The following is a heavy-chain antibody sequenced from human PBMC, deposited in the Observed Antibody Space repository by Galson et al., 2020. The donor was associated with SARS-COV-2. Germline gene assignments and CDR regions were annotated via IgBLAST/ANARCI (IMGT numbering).Heavy chain of an antibody. D-gene: IGHD6-6*01. CDR3: AKVGSVRGYSSSKYYYYYYMDV. J-gene: IGHJ6*03. Sequence: SLKISCAASGFTFDDYAMHWVRQAPGKGLEWVSGISWNSGSIGYADSVKGRFTISRDNAKNSLYLQMNSLRAEDTALYYCAKVGSVRGYSSSKYYYYYYMDVWGKGTTVTVSS. V-gene: IGHV3-9*01. CDR1: GFTFDDYA. CDR2: ISWNSGSI.